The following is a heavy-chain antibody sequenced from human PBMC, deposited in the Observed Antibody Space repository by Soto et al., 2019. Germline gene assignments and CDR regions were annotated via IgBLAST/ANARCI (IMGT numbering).Heavy chain of an antibody. V-gene: IGHV3-23*01. Sequence: EVHLLESGGDLVQHGGSLTIYCAAAGFTFSHYAMNWFRQSPGKGLEWVSAVSGSGGSEYYADSVRGRFTISRDNSKNTLYLQLNSLRAEDTATYYCAKGSVGGADYSYAMDVWGQGTTVTVSS. CDR1: GFTFSHYA. CDR3: AKGSVGGADYSYAMDV. D-gene: IGHD2-2*01. CDR2: VSGSGGSE. J-gene: IGHJ6*02.